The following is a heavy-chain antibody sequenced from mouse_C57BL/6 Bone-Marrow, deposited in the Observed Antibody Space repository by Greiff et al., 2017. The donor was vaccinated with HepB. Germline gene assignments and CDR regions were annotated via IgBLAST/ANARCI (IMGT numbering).Heavy chain of an antibody. CDR1: GFTFSDHG. Sequence: EVKVVESGGGLVKPGGSLKLSCAGSGFTFSDHGMHWVRQAPEKGLEWVAYISSGSSTIYYADTVKGRFTISRDNAKNTLFLQMTSLRSEDTAMYYCARGDYWGQGTTLTVSS. V-gene: IGHV5-17*01. CDR2: ISSGSSTI. CDR3: ARGDY. J-gene: IGHJ2*01.